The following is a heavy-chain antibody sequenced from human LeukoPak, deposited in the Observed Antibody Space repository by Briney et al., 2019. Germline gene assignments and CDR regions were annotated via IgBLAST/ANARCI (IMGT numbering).Heavy chain of an antibody. CDR2: INPNSGGT. Sequence: GASVKVSCKASGYTFTGYYMHWVRQAPGQGPDWMGWINPNSGGTNYAQKFQGRVTITRDTSISTAYLELSRLRSDDTAVYYCARDLCSVATCYNYFDYWGQGTLVTVSS. J-gene: IGHJ4*02. D-gene: IGHD2-15*01. CDR3: ARDLCSVATCYNYFDY. CDR1: GYTFTGYY. V-gene: IGHV1-2*02.